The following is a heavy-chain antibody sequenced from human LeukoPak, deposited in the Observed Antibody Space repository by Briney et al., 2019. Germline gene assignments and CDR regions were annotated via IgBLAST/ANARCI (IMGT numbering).Heavy chain of an antibody. J-gene: IGHJ6*03. D-gene: IGHD3-10*01. Sequence: PGGSLRLSCAASGFTFSSYWMSWVRQAPGKGLEWVANIKQDGSEKYYVDSVKGRFTISRDNVKNSLYLQMNSLRAEDTAVYYCARESEMGITMVRASYYMDVWGKGTMVTVSS. CDR3: ARESEMGITMVRASYYMDV. V-gene: IGHV3-7*01. CDR1: GFTFSSYW. CDR2: IKQDGSEK.